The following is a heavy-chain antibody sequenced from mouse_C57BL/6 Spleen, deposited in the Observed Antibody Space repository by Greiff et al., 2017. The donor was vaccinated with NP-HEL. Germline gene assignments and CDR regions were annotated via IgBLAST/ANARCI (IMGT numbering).Heavy chain of an antibody. D-gene: IGHD2-2*01. CDR1: GFNIKDDY. Sequence: VQLQQSGAELVRPGASVKLSCTASGFNIKDDYMHWVKQRPEQGLEWIGWIDPENGDTEYASKFQGKATITADTSSNTAYLQLSSLTSEDTAVYYCTTSYGYGGVWFAYWGQGTLVTVSA. V-gene: IGHV14-4*01. CDR3: TTSYGYGGVWFAY. J-gene: IGHJ3*01. CDR2: IDPENGDT.